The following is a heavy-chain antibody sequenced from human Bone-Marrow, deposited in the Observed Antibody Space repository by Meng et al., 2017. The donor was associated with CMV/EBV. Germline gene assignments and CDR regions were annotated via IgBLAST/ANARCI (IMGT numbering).Heavy chain of an antibody. J-gene: IGHJ4*02. Sequence: GGSLRLSCAASGFSFSDYEMNWVRQAPGKGLEWVSYSSSSGSTIKYADSVKGRFIISRDNAKNSLYLQMNSLRAEDTAVYYCARGNIMITFGGEYYFDYWGQGTLVAVSS. CDR2: SSSSGSTI. CDR1: GFSFSDYE. D-gene: IGHD3-16*01. CDR3: ARGNIMITFGGEYYFDY. V-gene: IGHV3-48*03.